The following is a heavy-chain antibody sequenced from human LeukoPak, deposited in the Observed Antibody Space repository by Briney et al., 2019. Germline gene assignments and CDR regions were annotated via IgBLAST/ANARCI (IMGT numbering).Heavy chain of an antibody. CDR3: ARGKNSSGYYPPGDC. CDR1: GGSFSGYY. J-gene: IGHJ4*02. CDR2: INHSGST. Sequence: SETLSLTCAVYGGSFSGYYWSWIRQPPGKGLEWIGEINHSGSTNYNPSLKSRVTISVDTSKNQFSLKLSSVTAADTAVYYCARGKNSSGYYPPGDCWGQGTLVTVSS. V-gene: IGHV4-34*01. D-gene: IGHD3-22*01.